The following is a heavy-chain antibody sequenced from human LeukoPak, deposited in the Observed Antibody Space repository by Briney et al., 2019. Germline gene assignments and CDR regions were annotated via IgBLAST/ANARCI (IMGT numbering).Heavy chain of an antibody. CDR3: AKVLLWFGDPWDY. V-gene: IGHV3-23*01. CDR2: ISGSGGST. D-gene: IGHD3-10*01. J-gene: IGHJ4*02. Sequence: PGGSLRLSCAASGFTFSSYAMSWVRQAPGKGLEWVSAISGSGGSTYYADSVRGRFTISRDNSKNTLYLQMNSLRAEDTAVYYCAKVLLWFGDPWDYWGQGTLVTVSS. CDR1: GFTFSSYA.